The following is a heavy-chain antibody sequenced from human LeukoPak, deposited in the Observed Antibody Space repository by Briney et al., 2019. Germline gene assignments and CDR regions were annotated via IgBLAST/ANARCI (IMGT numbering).Heavy chain of an antibody. Sequence: SVKVSCKASGYTFTDYGISWVRPAPGQGLEWVGGIIPIFGTANYAQKFQGRVTITTDESTSTAYMELSSLRSEDTAVYYCARGWVYYYDSSGTESAFDIWGQGTMVTVSS. CDR3: ARGWVYYYDSSGTESAFDI. V-gene: IGHV1-69*05. CDR2: IIPIFGTA. J-gene: IGHJ3*02. CDR1: GYTFTDYG. D-gene: IGHD3-22*01.